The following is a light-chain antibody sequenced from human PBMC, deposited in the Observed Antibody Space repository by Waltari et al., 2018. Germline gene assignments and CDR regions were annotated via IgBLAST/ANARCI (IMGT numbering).Light chain of an antibody. V-gene: IGKV4-1*01. Sequence: DIVMTQSPDSLAVSLGERATINCKSSQSDLYSSNNKNYLAWYQQKPGQPPKLLIYWASTRESGVPYRFSGSGSGTDFTLTISSLQAEDVAVYYCQQYYSTPPTFGPGTKVDMK. J-gene: IGKJ3*01. CDR1: QSDLYSSNNKNY. CDR3: QQYYSTPPT. CDR2: WAS.